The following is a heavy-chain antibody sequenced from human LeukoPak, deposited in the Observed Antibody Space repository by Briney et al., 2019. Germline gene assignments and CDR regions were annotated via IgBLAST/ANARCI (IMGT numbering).Heavy chain of an antibody. CDR3: AQGYSSGWYRY. CDR1: GSSVSSFG. CDR2: IGADGETP. Sequence: RSGGSLRLSCAVSGSSVSSFGMSWVRQAPGKGLEWISAIGADGETPYYADSVKGRFIISRDNSKNTLYLQLSSLRAEDTAVYYCAQGYSSGWYRYWGQGSLVSVSS. V-gene: IGHV3-23*01. D-gene: IGHD6-19*01. J-gene: IGHJ4*02.